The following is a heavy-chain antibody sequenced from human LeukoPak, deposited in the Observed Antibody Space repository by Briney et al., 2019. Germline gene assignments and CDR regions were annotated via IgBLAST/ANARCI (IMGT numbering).Heavy chain of an antibody. V-gene: IGHV3-7*01. Sequence: PGGSLRLSCAASGFTFSSYWMSWVRQAAGRGLEWVANIKQDESEKYYVDSLKGRLTISRDNAKNSLYLQMNSLRAEDTAVYYCARDKIEGPTKLDYWGQGILVTVSS. CDR1: GFTFSSYW. CDR2: IKQDESEK. D-gene: IGHD1-1*01. J-gene: IGHJ4*02. CDR3: ARDKIEGPTKLDY.